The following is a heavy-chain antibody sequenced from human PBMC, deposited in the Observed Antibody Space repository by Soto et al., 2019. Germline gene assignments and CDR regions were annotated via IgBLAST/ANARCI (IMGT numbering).Heavy chain of an antibody. D-gene: IGHD6-13*01. V-gene: IGHV4-39*07. CDR1: GGSISSSSYY. CDR2: IYYSGST. J-gene: IGHJ4*02. CDR3: ARVGIAAAGL. Sequence: SETLSLTCTVSGGSISSSSYYWGWIRQPPGKGLEWIGSIYYSGSTYYNPSLKSRVTISVDTSKNQFSLKLSSVTAADTAVYYCARVGIAAAGLWGQGTLVTVSS.